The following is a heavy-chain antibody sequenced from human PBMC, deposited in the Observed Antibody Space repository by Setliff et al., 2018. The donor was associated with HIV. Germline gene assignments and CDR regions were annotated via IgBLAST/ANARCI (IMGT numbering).Heavy chain of an antibody. J-gene: IGHJ3*02. Sequence: PSETLSLTCTVSGGSIVRYYWTWIRQPPGKRLEWIGYIYYSGSTNYNPSLKSRVIISVDTSKTQFSLKLRSVTAADTAMYYCARHLQGGNYAFDIWGQGTMVTVSS. CDR2: IYYSGST. D-gene: IGHD2-21*02. V-gene: IGHV4-59*08. CDR1: GGSIVRYY. CDR3: ARHLQGGNYAFDI.